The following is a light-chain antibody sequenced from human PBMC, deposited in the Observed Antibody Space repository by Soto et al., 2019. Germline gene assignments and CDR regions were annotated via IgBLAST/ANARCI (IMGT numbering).Light chain of an antibody. J-gene: IGKJ4*01. CDR1: QGISNF. Sequence: DIQMTQSPSSLSASVGDRVTITCRASQGISNFLAWYQYKPGKVPKLLIYAASTLQSGVPSRFSGSGSRTDFPVTISSLQPEDVATYYCQKYKSAPLLTFGGGTQVEIK. CDR2: AAS. V-gene: IGKV1-27*01. CDR3: QKYKSAPLLT.